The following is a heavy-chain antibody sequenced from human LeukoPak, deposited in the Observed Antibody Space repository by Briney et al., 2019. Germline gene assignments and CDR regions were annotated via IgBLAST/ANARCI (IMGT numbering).Heavy chain of an antibody. CDR1: GGSFSGYY. Sequence: SETLSLTCAVYGGSFSGYYWSWIRQPPGKRLEWIGEINHSGSTNYNPSLKSRVTISVDTSKNQFSLKLSSVTAADTAVYYCARRKNYYDSSGYRSYWYFDLWGRGTLVTVSS. J-gene: IGHJ2*01. V-gene: IGHV4-34*01. CDR2: INHSGST. D-gene: IGHD3-22*01. CDR3: ARRKNYYDSSGYRSYWYFDL.